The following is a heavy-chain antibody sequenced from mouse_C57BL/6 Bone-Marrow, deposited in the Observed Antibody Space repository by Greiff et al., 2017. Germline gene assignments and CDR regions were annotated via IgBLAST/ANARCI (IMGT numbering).Heavy chain of an antibody. CDR3: ARRGGYDGDYFDY. D-gene: IGHD2-2*01. Sequence: EVQLVESGGGLVQPGGSLKLSCAASGFTFSDYGMAWVRQAPRKGPEWVAFISNLAYSIYYADTVTGRFTISRENAKNTLYLEMSSLRSEDTAMYYCARRGGYDGDYFDYWGQGTTLTVSS. J-gene: IGHJ2*01. V-gene: IGHV5-15*01. CDR1: GFTFSDYG. CDR2: ISNLAYSI.